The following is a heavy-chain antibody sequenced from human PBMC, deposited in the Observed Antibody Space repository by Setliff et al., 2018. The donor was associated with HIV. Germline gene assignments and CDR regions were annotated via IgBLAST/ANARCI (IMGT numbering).Heavy chain of an antibody. CDR3: ARDGFWSGYIDY. CDR2: IYTSGST. J-gene: IGHJ4*02. V-gene: IGHV4-4*07. Sequence: TLSLTCTVSGCSISSYYWSWIRQPAGKGLEWIGRIYTSGSTNYNPSLKSRVTMSVDTSKNQFSLKLSSVTAADTAVYYCARDGFWSGYIDYWGQGTLVTVSS. D-gene: IGHD3-3*01. CDR1: GCSISSYY.